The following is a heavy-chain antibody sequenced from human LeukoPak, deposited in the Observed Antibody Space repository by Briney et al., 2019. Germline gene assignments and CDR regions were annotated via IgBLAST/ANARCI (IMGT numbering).Heavy chain of an antibody. CDR3: ARGRITTIVDDAFDI. CDR1: GFTFSSSA. V-gene: IGHV3-23*01. D-gene: IGHD3-22*01. J-gene: IGHJ3*02. Sequence: PGGSLRLSCAASGFTFSSSAMNWVRQAPGKGLEWVSTISGSGDRTYYADSVKGRFTISRDNSKNTLYLQMNSLRAEDTAVYYCARGRITTIVDDAFDIWGQGTMVTVSS. CDR2: ISGSGDRT.